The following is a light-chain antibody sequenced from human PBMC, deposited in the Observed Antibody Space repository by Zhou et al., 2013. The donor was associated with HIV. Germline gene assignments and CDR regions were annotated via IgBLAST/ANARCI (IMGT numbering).Light chain of an antibody. V-gene: IGKV1-5*03. CDR3: QQYNNYSPLT. CDR1: QSIRSW. Sequence: DIQMTQSPSTLSASVGDRVTITCRASQSIRSWLAWYQQKPGKAPKLLIYKASSLESGVPSRFSGSGSGTEFTLTISSLQPDDFATYYCQQYNNYSPLTFGGGTKVEIK. J-gene: IGKJ4*01. CDR2: KAS.